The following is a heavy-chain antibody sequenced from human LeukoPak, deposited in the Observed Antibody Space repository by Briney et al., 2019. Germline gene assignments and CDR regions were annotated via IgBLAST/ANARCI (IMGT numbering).Heavy chain of an antibody. D-gene: IGHD2/OR15-2a*01. CDR1: GFTFSSYW. CDR2: IKQDGSEK. Sequence: QTGGSLRLSCAASGFTFSSYWMSWVRQAPGKGLEWVANIKQDGSEKYYVDSVKGRFTISRDNAKNSLYLQMNSLRTEDTAVYYCAREVWGSTIGQHAFDIWGQGTMVTVSS. CDR3: AREVWGSTIGQHAFDI. J-gene: IGHJ3*02. V-gene: IGHV3-7*01.